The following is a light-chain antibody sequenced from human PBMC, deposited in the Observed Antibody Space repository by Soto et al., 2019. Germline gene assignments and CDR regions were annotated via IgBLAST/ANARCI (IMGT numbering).Light chain of an antibody. CDR2: KAS. V-gene: IGKV1-5*03. J-gene: IGKJ1*01. CDR3: QQYNSYST. Sequence: DIQMTQSPSTLSASAGDRVTITCRASQSISSWLAWYQQKPGKAPKLLIYKASSLERGVPSRFSGSGSGTEFTLTISSLQPDDFATYYCQQYNSYSTFGQGTKVEIK. CDR1: QSISSW.